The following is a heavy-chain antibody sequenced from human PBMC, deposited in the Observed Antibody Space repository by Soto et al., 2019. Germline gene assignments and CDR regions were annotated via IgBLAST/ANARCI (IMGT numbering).Heavy chain of an antibody. V-gene: IGHV3-30-3*01. J-gene: IGHJ3*02. CDR2: ISYDGSNK. CDR1: GFTFSSYA. Sequence: LRLSCAASGFTFSSYAMHWVRQSPGKVLEWVAVISYDGSNKYYADSVKGRFTISRDNSKNTMYLQMNSLSAEDTAVYYCAREGLGDSYAFDISGQGTMVTLSS. CDR3: AREGLGDSYAFDI.